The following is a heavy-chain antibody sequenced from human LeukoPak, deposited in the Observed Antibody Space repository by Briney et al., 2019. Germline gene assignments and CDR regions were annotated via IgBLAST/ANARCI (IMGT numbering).Heavy chain of an antibody. D-gene: IGHD5-18*01. V-gene: IGHV3-21*01. Sequence: GGSLRLSCAASGFTFSSYSMNWVRQAPGKGLEWVSSISSSSSYIYYADSVKGRFTISRDNAKNSLYLQMNSLRDEDTAVYYCARVGFKAGSGYSYGPIDYWGQGTLVIVSS. CDR3: ARVGFKAGSGYSYGPIDY. J-gene: IGHJ4*02. CDR1: GFTFSSYS. CDR2: ISSSSSYI.